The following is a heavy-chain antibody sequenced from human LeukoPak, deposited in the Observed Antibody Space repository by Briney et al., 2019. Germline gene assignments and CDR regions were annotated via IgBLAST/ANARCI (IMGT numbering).Heavy chain of an antibody. V-gene: IGHV1-2*02. CDR1: GYSFTGYY. Sequence: EASVKVSCKASGYSFTGYYIHWVRQAPGRGLEWMGWVNSNIGDTYYAQKFRGRLAITRDKSITTVHMELSSLRSNDTAVYYCARDVLGYDSSASDWGQGTLVTVSS. CDR2: VNSNIGDT. D-gene: IGHD3-22*01. CDR3: ARDVLGYDSSASD. J-gene: IGHJ4*02.